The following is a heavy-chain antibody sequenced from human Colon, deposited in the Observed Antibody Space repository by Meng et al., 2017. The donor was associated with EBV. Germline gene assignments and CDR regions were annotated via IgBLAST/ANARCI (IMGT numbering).Heavy chain of an antibody. D-gene: IGHD4-17*01. Sequence: RLQLEEAGPRLVKLSESLSLTCTVSGGSIRSTDYYWGWIRQSPGKGLEWIGNIQYSGSTSYNPSLKSRVTISVDTSKKQFSLKLSSVTVADTAVYYCARDGTRDGDTDYWGQGTLVTVPS. V-gene: IGHV4-39*06. CDR1: GGSIRSTDYY. CDR3: ARDGTRDGDTDY. J-gene: IGHJ4*02. CDR2: IQYSGST.